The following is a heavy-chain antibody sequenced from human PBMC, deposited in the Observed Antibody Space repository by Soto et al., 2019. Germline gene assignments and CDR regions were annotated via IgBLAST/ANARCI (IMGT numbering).Heavy chain of an antibody. D-gene: IGHD6-13*01. CDR2: ITASGSNT. CDR1: GFTFSTHA. CDR3: ARPHTGSWSPFDS. Sequence: GGSLRLSCAASGFTFSTHALTWVRQAPGKGLEWVSLITASGSNTYYADSVKGRFAISRDNSKSTLYLQVNSLRAEDAAVYYCARPHTGSWSPFDSWGQGTLVTVSS. V-gene: IGHV3-23*01. J-gene: IGHJ4*02.